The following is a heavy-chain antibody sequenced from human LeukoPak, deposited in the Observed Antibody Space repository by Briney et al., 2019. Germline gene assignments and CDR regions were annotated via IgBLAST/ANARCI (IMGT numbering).Heavy chain of an antibody. D-gene: IGHD3-10*01. CDR3: ARVLSGMRMGNDAFDI. Sequence: SETLSLTCSVSGGSISSSSYYWGWIRQPPGKGLEWIGSIYYSGSTYYNPSFKSRVTISVDTSKNQFSLKLSSVTAADTAVYYCARVLSGMRMGNDAFDIWGQGTMVTVSS. V-gene: IGHV4-39*07. CDR2: IYYSGST. J-gene: IGHJ3*02. CDR1: GGSISSSSYY.